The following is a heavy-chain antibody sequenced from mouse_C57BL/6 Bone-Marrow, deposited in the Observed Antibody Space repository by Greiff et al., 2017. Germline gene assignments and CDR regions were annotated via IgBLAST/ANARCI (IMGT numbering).Heavy chain of an antibody. J-gene: IGHJ2*01. CDR2: IAPSDSYT. V-gene: IGHV1-69*01. Sequence: VQLQQPGAELVMPGASVKLSCKASGYTFTSYWMHWVKQRPGQGLEWIGEIAPSDSYTNYNQKFKGKSTLTVDKSSSTAYMQNSRLTSEDYAVYYCARSLYYGSSYNYWGQGTTLTVSS. CDR1: GYTFTSYW. D-gene: IGHD1-1*01. CDR3: ARSLYYGSSYNY.